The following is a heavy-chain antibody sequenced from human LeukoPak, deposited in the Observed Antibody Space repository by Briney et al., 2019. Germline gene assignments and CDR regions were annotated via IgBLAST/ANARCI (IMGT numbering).Heavy chain of an antibody. Sequence: SETLSLTCTVSGDSVSSGSYYWSWIRQPPGKGLEWIGCVYYSGSTNYNPSLKSRVTISVDTSKNQFSLKLSSVPAADTAIYYCARVTTGYRAEYYFDYWGQGTLVTVSS. D-gene: IGHD3-9*01. CDR1: GDSVSSGSYY. J-gene: IGHJ4*02. V-gene: IGHV4-61*01. CDR2: VYYSGST. CDR3: ARVTTGYRAEYYFDY.